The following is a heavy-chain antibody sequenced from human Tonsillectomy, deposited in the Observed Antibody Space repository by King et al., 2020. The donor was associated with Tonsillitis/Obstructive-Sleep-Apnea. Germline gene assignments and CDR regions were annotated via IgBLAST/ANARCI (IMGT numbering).Heavy chain of an antibody. D-gene: IGHD2-2*01. V-gene: IGHV3-11*05. Sequence: VQLVESGGGLVTPGGSLRLSCAASGFTFSDYYMSWIRQAPEKGLEWVSYISSSSSYTNYADSVKGRFTISRDNAKNSLYLQMNSLRAEDTAVYYCARRYCSSTSCYQNWFDPWGQGTLVTVSS. J-gene: IGHJ5*02. CDR2: ISSSSSYT. CDR1: GFTFSDYY. CDR3: ARRYCSSTSCYQNWFDP.